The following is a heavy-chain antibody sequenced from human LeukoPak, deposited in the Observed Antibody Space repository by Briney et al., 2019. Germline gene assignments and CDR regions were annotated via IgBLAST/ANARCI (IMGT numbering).Heavy chain of an antibody. V-gene: IGHV3-33*01. CDR1: GFTFSSYG. J-gene: IGHJ3*02. CDR3: ARPLDPRVITVTNDAFDI. CDR2: IWYDGSDK. Sequence: GGSLRLSCAASGFTFSSYGAHWVRQAPGKGLEWVAVIWYDGSDKYYADSVKGRFTISRDNSKNTLYLQMNSLRAEDTAVYYCARPLDPRVITVTNDAFDIWGQGTMVTVSS. D-gene: IGHD4-17*01.